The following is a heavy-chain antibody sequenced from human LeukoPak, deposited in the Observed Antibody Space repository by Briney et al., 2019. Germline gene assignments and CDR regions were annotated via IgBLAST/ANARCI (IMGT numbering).Heavy chain of an antibody. V-gene: IGHV5-10-1*01. Sequence: GAALMISCKGSGYSFTNNWISWVRQMPGKGLEWMGRVDPSDSNTHYSPSFQGLVTISADKSISTAYLQWTSLKASDTAMYYCARQGRAYCSGTTCYASFWYWGQGTPVTVSS. CDR1: GYSFTNNW. J-gene: IGHJ4*02. CDR2: VDPSDSNT. D-gene: IGHD2-2*01. CDR3: ARQGRAYCSGTTCYASFWY.